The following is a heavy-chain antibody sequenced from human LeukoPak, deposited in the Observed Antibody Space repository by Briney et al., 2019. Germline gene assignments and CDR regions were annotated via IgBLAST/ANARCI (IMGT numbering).Heavy chain of an antibody. CDR2: INPNSGGT. CDR3: ARVATALYYFDY. D-gene: IGHD6-25*01. Sequence: ASVKVSCKASGYTFTGYYMHWVRQAPGQGLEWMGWINPNSGGTNYAQKFQGRVTMTRDTSISTAYMELSRLRSDDTVVYYCARVATALYYFDYWGQGTLVTVSS. CDR1: GYTFTGYY. V-gene: IGHV1-2*02. J-gene: IGHJ4*02.